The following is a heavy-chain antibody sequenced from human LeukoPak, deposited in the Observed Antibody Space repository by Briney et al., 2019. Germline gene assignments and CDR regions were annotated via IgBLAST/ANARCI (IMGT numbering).Heavy chain of an antibody. V-gene: IGHV3-7*01. CDR1: GFIFSSFW. CDR3: LRGMDV. J-gene: IGHJ6*02. Sequence: GGSLRLSCAASGFIFSSFWMNWVRQAPGKGLEWVANIKPDGSEKYYVDSVKGRFTISRDNAKNSVSLQMNSLRTEDTAVYYCLRGMDVWGQGTTVTVSS. CDR2: IKPDGSEK.